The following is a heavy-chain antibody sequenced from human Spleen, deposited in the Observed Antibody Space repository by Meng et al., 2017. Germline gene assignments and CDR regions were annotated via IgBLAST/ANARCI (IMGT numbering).Heavy chain of an antibody. Sequence: HVEPRGSGPGLVEPSGTLALTCVGSGGSISSIDWWSWVRQPPGKGLEWIGEIYHGGDTNYNPSLKSRVTIAIDKSKNQFSLKLSSVTAADTAVYYCASWIYSCGWQWGQGALVTVSS. D-gene: IGHD6-19*01. CDR2: IYHGGDT. V-gene: IGHV4/OR15-8*02. CDR1: GGSISSIDW. CDR3: ASWIYSCGWQ. J-gene: IGHJ4*02.